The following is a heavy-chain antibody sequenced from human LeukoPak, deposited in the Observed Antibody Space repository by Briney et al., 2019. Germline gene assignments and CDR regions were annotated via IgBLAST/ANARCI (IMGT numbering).Heavy chain of an antibody. CDR3: ASPPGYYGSGSPGDYFDY. CDR1: RGSLSSSSYY. CDR2: IYYSGST. Sequence: PSETLSLTCTVSRGSLSSSSYYWGWIRQPPGKGLEWLGCIYYSGSTYYHPSLKSRVTISVETSKNQFSLKLSSVTAADTAVYYCASPPGYYGSGSPGDYFDYWGQGTLVTVSS. J-gene: IGHJ4*02. D-gene: IGHD3-10*01. V-gene: IGHV4-39*01.